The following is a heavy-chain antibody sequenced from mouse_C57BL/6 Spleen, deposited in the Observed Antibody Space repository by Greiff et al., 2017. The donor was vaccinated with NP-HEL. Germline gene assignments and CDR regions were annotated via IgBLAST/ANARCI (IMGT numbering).Heavy chain of an antibody. CDR3: ARRDYYDYAWFAY. CDR1: GFTFSDSG. J-gene: IGHJ3*01. CDR2: ISSGSSTI. V-gene: IGHV5-17*01. D-gene: IGHD2-4*01. Sequence: EVKVVESGGGLVKPGGSLKLSCAASGFTFSDSGMHWVRQAPEKGLEWVAYISSGSSTIYYADTVKGRFTISRDNAKNTLFLQMTSLRSEDTAMYYCARRDYYDYAWFAYWGQGTLVTVSA.